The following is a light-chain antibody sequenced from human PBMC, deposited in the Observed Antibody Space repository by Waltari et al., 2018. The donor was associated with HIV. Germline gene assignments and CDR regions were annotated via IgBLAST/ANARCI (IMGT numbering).Light chain of an antibody. V-gene: IGKV1-9*01. Sequence: DIQLTQSPSFLSASVGDRVTITCRASQGISSYLAWYQQKAGKAPKLLSFGASTLQSGVPSRFSGSGSGTEFTLTISSLQPEDFATYYCQQLNSYPITFGQGTRLEIK. CDR2: GAS. CDR3: QQLNSYPIT. CDR1: QGISSY. J-gene: IGKJ5*01.